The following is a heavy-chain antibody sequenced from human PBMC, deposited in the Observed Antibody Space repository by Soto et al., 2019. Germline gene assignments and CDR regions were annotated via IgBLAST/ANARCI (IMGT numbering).Heavy chain of an antibody. J-gene: IGHJ6*02. Sequence: QVQLVESGGGVVQPGRSLRLSCAASGFTFSSYGRHWVRQAPGKGLEWVAVIWYDGSNKYYADSVKGRFTISRDNSKNTLYLQMNSLRAEDTAVYYCARETTPKAWYYYYGMDVWGQGTTVTVSS. CDR1: GFTFSSYG. CDR3: ARETTPKAWYYYYGMDV. CDR2: IWYDGSNK. D-gene: IGHD1-1*01. V-gene: IGHV3-33*01.